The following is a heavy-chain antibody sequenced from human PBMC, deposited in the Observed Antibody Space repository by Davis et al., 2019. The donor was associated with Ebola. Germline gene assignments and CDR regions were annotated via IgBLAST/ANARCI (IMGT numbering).Heavy chain of an antibody. J-gene: IGHJ6*02. D-gene: IGHD3-9*01. CDR3: ARGVLRYFDWLLDYYGMDV. Sequence: SETLSLTCTVSGGSISSGDYYWSWIRQPPGKGLEWIGYISYSGNTYYNPSLKSRVTISVDTSKNQFSLKLSSVTAADTAVYYCARGVLRYFDWLLDYYGMDVWGQGTTVTVSS. CDR2: ISYSGNT. V-gene: IGHV4-30-4*01. CDR1: GGSISSGDYY.